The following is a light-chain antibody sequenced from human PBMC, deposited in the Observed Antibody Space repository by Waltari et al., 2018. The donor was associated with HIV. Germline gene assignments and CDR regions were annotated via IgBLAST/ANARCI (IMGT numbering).Light chain of an antibody. J-gene: IGLJ6*01. CDR3: ASWDDALSSWL. CDR1: SSNVGKNY. V-gene: IGLV1-47*01. Sequence: QSGLRQPPSTSRPPGQRVAISCSGSSSNVGKNYVSWFQQLPGAAPRLLIYRNDRRPSGVPDRFTAAKSGTSASLVISGLRSDDEADYFCASWDDALSSWLFGGGTKLTVL. CDR2: RND.